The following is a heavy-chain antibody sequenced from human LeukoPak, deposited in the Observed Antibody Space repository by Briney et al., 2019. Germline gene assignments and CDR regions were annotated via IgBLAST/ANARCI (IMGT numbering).Heavy chain of an antibody. Sequence: PGESLKISCNGSGYXFATYWICWVRQMPGKGLEWMGIIHPGDSRTTYSPSFQGQVTISADKSIRTAYLQWNSLKASDTDIYYCVRHLSDITSCPNYWGPGTLITVAS. CDR2: IHPGDSRT. V-gene: IGHV5-51*01. D-gene: IGHD2-2*01. CDR3: VRHLSDITSCPNY. CDR1: GYXFATYW. J-gene: IGHJ4*02.